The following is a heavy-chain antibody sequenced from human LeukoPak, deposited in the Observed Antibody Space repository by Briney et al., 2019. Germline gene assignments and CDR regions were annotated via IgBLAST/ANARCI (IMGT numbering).Heavy chain of an antibody. CDR3: ARLTRLSTSPDRYYLDY. J-gene: IGHJ4*02. V-gene: IGHV4-4*09. CDR1: GDSISSYY. CDR2: IHTGGGT. Sequence: PSETLSLTCTVSGDSISSYYWSWIRQPPGKGLEWIGYIHTGGGTSYIPSLKGRVTISIVTSKNQFSLKLSSVTAADSAVYYCARLTRLSTSPDRYYLDYWGQGTLVTVSS. D-gene: IGHD6-6*01.